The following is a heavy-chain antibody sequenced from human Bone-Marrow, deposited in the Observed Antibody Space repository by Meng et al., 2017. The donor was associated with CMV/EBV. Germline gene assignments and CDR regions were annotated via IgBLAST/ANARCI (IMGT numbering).Heavy chain of an antibody. V-gene: IGHV3-11*01. CDR3: AKRLWELANFNDY. Sequence: GGSLRLSCAASGFTFSDYYMSWIRQAPGKGLEWVSYISSSGSTIYYADSVKGRFTISRDNAKNSLYLQMNSLRAEDTAVYYCAKRLWELANFNDYWGQGTLVTVSS. J-gene: IGHJ4*02. D-gene: IGHD1-26*01. CDR1: GFTFSDYY. CDR2: ISSSGSTI.